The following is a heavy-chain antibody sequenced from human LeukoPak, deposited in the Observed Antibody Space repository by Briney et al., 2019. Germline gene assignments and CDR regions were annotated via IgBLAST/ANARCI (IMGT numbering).Heavy chain of an antibody. D-gene: IGHD3-10*01. CDR3: ARPASGGLSEDY. J-gene: IGHJ4*02. Sequence: GGSLRLSCAASGFTFSSYAMSWVRQAPGKGLEWVSLIYSGGTIYYADSVKGRFTISRDNSKNMLYLQMNSLRADDTAVYYCARPASGGLSEDYWGQGTLVTVSS. CDR2: IYSGGTI. V-gene: IGHV3-53*01. CDR1: GFTFSSYA.